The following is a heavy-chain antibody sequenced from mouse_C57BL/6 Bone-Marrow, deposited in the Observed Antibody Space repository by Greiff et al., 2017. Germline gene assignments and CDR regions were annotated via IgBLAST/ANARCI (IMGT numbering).Heavy chain of an antibody. V-gene: IGHV1-64*01. D-gene: IGHD2-4*01. CDR2: MHPNGGSP. CDR1: GYTFTNYW. Sequence: QVQLQQPGAALVKPGASVTLSCKASGYTFTNYWMHWVKQRPGQGLEWIGMMHPNGGSPDYNEKFKSEATLSVDKSSRTAYMELSSLTSEDSAVYYCARSYDYDDYTMDYWGQGTSVTVSS. CDR3: ARSYDYDDYTMDY. J-gene: IGHJ4*01.